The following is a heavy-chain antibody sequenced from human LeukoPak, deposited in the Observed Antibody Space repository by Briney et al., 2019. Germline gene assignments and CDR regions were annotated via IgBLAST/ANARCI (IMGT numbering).Heavy chain of an antibody. CDR3: ARLRTTAWFDP. Sequence: PGRSLRLSCAASGFTFSSYGMHWVRQAPGKGLEWVAVIWYDGSNKYYADSVKGRFAISRDNSKNTLYLQMNSLRAEDTAAYYCARLRTTAWFDPWGQGTLVTVSS. D-gene: IGHD4-11*01. CDR1: GFTFSSYG. J-gene: IGHJ5*02. CDR2: IWYDGSNK. V-gene: IGHV3-33*01.